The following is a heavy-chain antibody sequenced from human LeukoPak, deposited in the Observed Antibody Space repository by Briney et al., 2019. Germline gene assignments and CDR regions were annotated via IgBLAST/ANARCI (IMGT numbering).Heavy chain of an antibody. CDR3: AKGGYYDSSGYNYYYGMDV. CDR2: ITDTGVTT. J-gene: IGHJ6*02. CDR1: GFTVSTYG. V-gene: IGHV3-23*01. D-gene: IGHD3-22*01. Sequence: GGSLRLSCAASGFTVSTYGMSWVRQAPGQGLEWVSGITDTGVTTYYGDSVKGRFPITRDNSKTTVYLKMNSLRAKDTAVYYCAKGGYYDSSGYNYYYGMDVWGQGTTVTVSS.